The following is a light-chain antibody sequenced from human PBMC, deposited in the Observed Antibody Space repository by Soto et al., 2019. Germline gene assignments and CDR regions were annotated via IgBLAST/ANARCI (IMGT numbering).Light chain of an antibody. CDR1: SSDVGGYNY. Sequence: QSALTQPAPVSGSPGQSITISCTGTSSDVGGYNYVSWYQQHPGKAPKLMIYEVSNRPSGVSNRSSGSKSGNTASLTISGLQAEDEADYYCSSYTSSTFYVFGTGTKVTVL. V-gene: IGLV2-14*01. CDR2: EVS. CDR3: SSYTSSTFYV. J-gene: IGLJ1*01.